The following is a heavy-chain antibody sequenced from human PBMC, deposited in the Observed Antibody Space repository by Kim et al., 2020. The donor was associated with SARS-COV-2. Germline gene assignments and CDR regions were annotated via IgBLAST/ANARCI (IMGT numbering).Heavy chain of an antibody. Sequence: ASVNVSCKSSGYTFTSYAMNGVRQAPGQGREWMGWINTNTGNPTYAQGFTGRFVFSLDTSVSTAYLQISSLKAEDTAVCYCARDRYPYGQGWFDPWGQGTLVTVSS. D-gene: IGHD2-2*02. CDR1: GYTFTSYA. V-gene: IGHV7-4-1*02. J-gene: IGHJ5*02. CDR3: ARDRYPYGQGWFDP. CDR2: INTNTGNP.